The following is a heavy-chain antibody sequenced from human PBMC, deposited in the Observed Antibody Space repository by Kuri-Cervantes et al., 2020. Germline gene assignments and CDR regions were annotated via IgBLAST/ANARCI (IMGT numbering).Heavy chain of an antibody. D-gene: IGHD3-10*01. CDR1: GGSISSNDYY. Sequence: SETLSLTCSVSGGSISSNDYYWGWIRQPPGKGLEWIGEINRSRSTNYNPSLKSRVTMSVDTSKNQFSLKLSSVTAADTAVYYCARLSVTMARDYWGQGTLVTVSS. CDR3: ARLSVTMARDY. J-gene: IGHJ4*02. CDR2: INRSRST. V-gene: IGHV4-39*07.